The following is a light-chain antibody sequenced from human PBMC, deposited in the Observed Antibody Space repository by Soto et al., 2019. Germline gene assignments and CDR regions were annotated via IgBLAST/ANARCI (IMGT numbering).Light chain of an antibody. J-gene: IGKJ4*01. V-gene: IGKV1-39*01. CDR3: QQTFSNLLS. Sequence: IQMTQSPSSLSASVGDRFTITCRSSETISDYLNWYQHKPGEAPKVLISSASTLRGGVPSRFSGTGSGTDFTLTISSLQPEDVATYYCQQTFSNLLSFGGGTKVEI. CDR2: SAS. CDR1: ETISDY.